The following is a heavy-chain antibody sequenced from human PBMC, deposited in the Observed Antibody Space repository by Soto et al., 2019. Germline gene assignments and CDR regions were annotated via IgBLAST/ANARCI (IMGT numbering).Heavy chain of an antibody. CDR2: IYSGGST. CDR1: GFTVSSNY. J-gene: IGHJ6*02. D-gene: IGHD6-13*01. V-gene: IGHV3-53*02. Sequence: EVQLVETGGGLIQPGGSLRLSCAASGFTVSSNYMSWVRQAPGKWLEWVSVIYSGGSTYYADSVKGRFTISRDNSKNTLYLQMNSLRAEDTAVYYCLVEQQLVPLYYYYGMDVWGQGTTVTVSS. CDR3: LVEQQLVPLYYYYGMDV.